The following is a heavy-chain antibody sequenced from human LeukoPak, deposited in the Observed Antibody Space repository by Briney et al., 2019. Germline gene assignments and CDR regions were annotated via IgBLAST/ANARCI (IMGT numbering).Heavy chain of an antibody. V-gene: IGHV4-34*01. CDR3: ARRGFLEGYYYMDV. J-gene: IGHJ6*03. CDR2: INHSGST. CDR1: GASFSGYY. D-gene: IGHD3-3*01. Sequence: SETLSLTCAVDGASFSGYYWSWIRQPPGKGLEWVGEINHSGSTNYNPSLKSRVPISVHTSKSQFSLKPSSVTAADTAVYYCARRGFLEGYYYMDVWGKGTTVTVSS.